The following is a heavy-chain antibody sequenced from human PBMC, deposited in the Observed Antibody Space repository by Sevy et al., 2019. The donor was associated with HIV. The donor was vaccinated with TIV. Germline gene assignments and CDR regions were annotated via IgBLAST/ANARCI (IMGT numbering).Heavy chain of an antibody. V-gene: IGHV1-2*02. CDR3: ARMGDYYDSSGYYPLKF. J-gene: IGHJ4*02. D-gene: IGHD3-22*01. CDR2: INPNSGGT. CDR1: GYTFTGYY. Sequence: ASVKVSCKASGYTFTGYYIHWVRQAPGQELEWMGWINPNSGGTYFAKKFQDSVTMTTDTSVNTAYMELRSLRFDDMAVYYCARMGDYYDSSGYYPLKFWGQGTLVTVSS.